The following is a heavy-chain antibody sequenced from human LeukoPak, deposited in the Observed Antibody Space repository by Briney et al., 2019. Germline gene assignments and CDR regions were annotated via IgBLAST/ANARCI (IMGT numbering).Heavy chain of an antibody. J-gene: IGHJ4*02. D-gene: IGHD6-19*01. Sequence: PGGSLRLSCAASGFTFSSYAMHWVRQAPGKGLEWVAVISYDGSNTYYADSVKGRFTISRDNSKNTLYLQMNSLRAEDTAVYYCAGDLGDSSGRTYYFDYWGQGTLVTVSS. CDR2: ISYDGSNT. CDR3: AGDLGDSSGRTYYFDY. V-gene: IGHV3-30-3*01. CDR1: GFTFSSYA.